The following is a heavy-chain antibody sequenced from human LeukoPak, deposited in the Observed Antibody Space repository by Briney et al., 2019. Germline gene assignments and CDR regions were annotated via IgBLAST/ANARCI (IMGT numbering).Heavy chain of an antibody. V-gene: IGHV4-4*02. Sequence: SGTLSLTCAVSGGSISSSNWWSWVRQPPGKGLEWIGEIYHSGSTNYNPSLKSRVTISVDKSKNQFSLKLSSVTAADTAVYYCARDRNYDYVWGGYRYTAYFDYWGQGTLVTVSS. CDR3: ARDRNYDYVWGGYRYTAYFDY. CDR1: GGSISSSNW. J-gene: IGHJ4*02. CDR2: IYHSGST. D-gene: IGHD3-16*02.